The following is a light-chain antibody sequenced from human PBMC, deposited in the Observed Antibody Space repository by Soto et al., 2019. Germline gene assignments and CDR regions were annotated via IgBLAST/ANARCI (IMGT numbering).Light chain of an antibody. CDR3: KQSYSTPLT. Sequence: DIQMAQSPYSLSASVGDRVTITCRASQSISNYLNWYQQKPGKAHKLLIYAAYSLQSGVQSRFSGSGSGTDFTLTIRSLQPEDFATYYCKQSYSTPLTFGGGTKVDIK. V-gene: IGKV1-39*01. CDR2: AAY. CDR1: QSISNY. J-gene: IGKJ4*01.